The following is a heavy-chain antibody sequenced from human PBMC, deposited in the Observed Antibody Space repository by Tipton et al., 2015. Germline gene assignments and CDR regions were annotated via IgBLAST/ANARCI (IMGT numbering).Heavy chain of an antibody. D-gene: IGHD1-1*01. CDR2: IYSDGRT. V-gene: IGHV3-53*01. CDR3: ARSGGYGWDH. CDR1: GFTVSRNY. J-gene: IGHJ4*02. Sequence: SLRLSCAASGFTVSRNYMSWVRQAPGTGLEWVSVIYSDGRTNYADSVKGRFTISRDNSKNTLYLQMNSLRAEDTAVYYCARSGGYGWDHWGQGTLVTVSS.